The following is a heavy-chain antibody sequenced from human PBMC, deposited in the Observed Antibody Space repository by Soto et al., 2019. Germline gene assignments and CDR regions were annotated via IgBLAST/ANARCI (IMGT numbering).Heavy chain of an antibody. CDR3: ARDRAGTTDY. J-gene: IGHJ4*02. CDR1: GGSVSSGSYY. V-gene: IGHV4-61*01. Sequence: SETLSLPCTVSGGSVSSGSYYWSWIRQTPGKGLEWIGYIYYSGSTNYNPSLKSRVTISVDTSKNQFSLKLSSVTAADTAVYYCARDRAGTTDYWGQGTLVTVSS. D-gene: IGHD1-7*01. CDR2: IYYSGST.